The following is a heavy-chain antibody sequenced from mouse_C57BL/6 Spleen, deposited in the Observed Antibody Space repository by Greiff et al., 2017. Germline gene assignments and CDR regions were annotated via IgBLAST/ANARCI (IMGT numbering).Heavy chain of an antibody. J-gene: IGHJ4*01. CDR3: ARRTVGAMDY. V-gene: IGHV5-17*01. CDR1: GFTFSDYG. D-gene: IGHD1-1*01. Sequence: EVNVVESGGGLVKPGGSLKLSCAASGFTFSDYGMHWVRQAPEKGLEWVAYISSGSSTIYYADTVKGRFTISRDNAKNTLFLQMTSLRSEDTAMYYCARRTVGAMDYWGQGTSVTVSS. CDR2: ISSGSSTI.